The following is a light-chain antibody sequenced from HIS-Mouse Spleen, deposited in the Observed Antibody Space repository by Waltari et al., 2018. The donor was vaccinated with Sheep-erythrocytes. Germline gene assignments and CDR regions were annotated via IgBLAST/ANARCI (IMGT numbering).Light chain of an antibody. CDR3: SSYAGSNNWV. CDR2: EVS. J-gene: IGLJ3*02. V-gene: IGLV2-8*01. CDR1: SSDVGGYNY. Sequence: QSALTQPPSASGSPGQSVTISCTGTSSDVGGYNYVSWYQQHPGKAPKRMIYEVSERPSGVPDLFSGSKSGNTASLTVSGLQAEDESDYYCSSYAGSNNWVFGGGTKLTVL.